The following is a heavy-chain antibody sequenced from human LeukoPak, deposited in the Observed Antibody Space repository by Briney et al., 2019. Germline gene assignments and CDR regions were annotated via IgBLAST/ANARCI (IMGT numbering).Heavy chain of an antibody. D-gene: IGHD4-23*01. CDR1: GFTFSSYG. CDR2: INWNGGST. J-gene: IGHJ3*02. V-gene: IGHV3-20*04. Sequence: GGSLRLSCAASGFTFSSYGMNWVRQAPGKGLEWVSGINWNGGSTGYADSVKGRFTISRDNAKNSLYLQMNSLRAEDTALYYCARAGYGGDAFDIWGQGTMVTVSS. CDR3: ARAGYGGDAFDI.